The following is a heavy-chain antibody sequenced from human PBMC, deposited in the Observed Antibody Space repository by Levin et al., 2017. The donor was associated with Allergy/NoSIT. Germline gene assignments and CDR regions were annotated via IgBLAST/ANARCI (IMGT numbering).Heavy chain of an antibody. D-gene: IGHD3-10*01. V-gene: IGHV3-23*01. CDR3: AKEAGSGSYYNDY. CDR1: GFTFSSYA. CDR2: ILASGGST. Sequence: PGGSLRLSCAASGFTFSSYAMTWVRQAPGKGLEWVSAILASGGSTYYADSVKGRFTISRDNSKNTLYLQMNSLRAEDTAVYYCAKEAGSGSYYNDYWGQGTLVTVSS. J-gene: IGHJ4*02.